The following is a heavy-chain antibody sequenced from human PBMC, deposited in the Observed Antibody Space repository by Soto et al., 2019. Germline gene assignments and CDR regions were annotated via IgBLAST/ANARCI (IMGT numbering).Heavy chain of an antibody. V-gene: IGHV4-59*08. CDR3: ARGPYYDLIWNYYYMDV. D-gene: IGHD3-16*01. J-gene: IGHJ6*03. CDR2: MYYSGST. CDR1: GGSISGHY. Sequence: QVQLQESGPGLVKPSETLSLSCSVSGGSISGHYWSWVRQTPGKGLEWIGYMYYSGSTNYNPSLKRRVTISVDTSKDHFSLRLTSVTAADTAGYYCARGPYYDLIWNYYYMDVWGKGTTVTVSS.